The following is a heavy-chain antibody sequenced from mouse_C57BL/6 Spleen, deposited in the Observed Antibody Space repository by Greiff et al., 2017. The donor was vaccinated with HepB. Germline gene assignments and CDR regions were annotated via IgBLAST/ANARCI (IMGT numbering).Heavy chain of an antibody. D-gene: IGHD1-1*01. V-gene: IGHV6-6*01. Sequence: EVQGVESGGGLVQPGGSMKLSCAASGFTFSDAWMDWVRQSPEKGLEWVAEIRNKANNHATYYAESVKGRFTISRDDSKSSVYLQMNSLRAEDTGIYYCTRIYYGDHWYFDVWGTGTTVTVSS. CDR1: GFTFSDAW. CDR3: TRIYYGDHWYFDV. J-gene: IGHJ1*03. CDR2: IRNKANNHAT.